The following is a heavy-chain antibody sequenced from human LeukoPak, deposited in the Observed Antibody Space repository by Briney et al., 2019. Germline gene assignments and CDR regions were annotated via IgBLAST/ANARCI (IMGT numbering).Heavy chain of an antibody. CDR3: ASSTTVNAFDI. CDR1: GGSISSYS. Sequence: ASETLSLICTVSGGSISSYSWSWIRQPPGKGLEWIGYIYYSASTNYNPSLKSRVTISVDTSKNQFSLKLSSVTAADTAVYYCASSTTVNAFDIWGQGTMVTVS. D-gene: IGHD4-17*01. J-gene: IGHJ3*02. V-gene: IGHV4-59*08. CDR2: IYYSAST.